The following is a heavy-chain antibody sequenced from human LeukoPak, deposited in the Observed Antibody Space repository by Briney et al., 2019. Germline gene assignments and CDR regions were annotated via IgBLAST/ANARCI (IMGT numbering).Heavy chain of an antibody. D-gene: IGHD3-10*01. J-gene: IGHJ4*02. Sequence: GGSLRLSCAASGFTFSSYGMHWVRQAPGKGLEWVAVISYDGSNKYYADSVKGRLTISRDNSKNTPYLQMSSLRAEDTAVYYCAKGPRWFGDQVYYFDYWGQGALVTVSS. CDR2: ISYDGSNK. CDR1: GFTFSSYG. V-gene: IGHV3-30*18. CDR3: AKGPRWFGDQVYYFDY.